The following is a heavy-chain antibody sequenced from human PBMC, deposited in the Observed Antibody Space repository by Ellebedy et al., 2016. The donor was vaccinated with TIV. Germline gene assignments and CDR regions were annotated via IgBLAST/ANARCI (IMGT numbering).Heavy chain of an antibody. CDR2: IYSGGST. CDR3: ARVEGSSPHFDY. J-gene: IGHJ4*02. D-gene: IGHD6-6*01. V-gene: IGHV3-53*01. CDR1: GFTFSSYA. Sequence: GESLKISCAASGFTFSSYAMSWVRQAPGKGLEWVSVIYSGGSTYYADSVKGRFTISRDNSKNTLYLQMNSLRAEDTAVYYCARVEGSSPHFDYWGQGTLVTVSS.